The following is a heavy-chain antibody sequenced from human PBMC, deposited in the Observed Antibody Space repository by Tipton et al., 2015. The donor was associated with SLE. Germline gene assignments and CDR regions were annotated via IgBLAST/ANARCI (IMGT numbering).Heavy chain of an antibody. D-gene: IGHD3-22*01. V-gene: IGHV4-34*01. Sequence: TLSLTCAVYGGSFTIHFWSWIRQPPGKALEWIGEINPSGSTKYNPSLTSRLSISADTSKNQFSLKLSSVTAADTAIYYCARGGIYHDDSGNFDYWGQGTLVTASS. CDR3: ARGGIYHDDSGNFDY. J-gene: IGHJ4*02. CDR1: GGSFTIHF. CDR2: INPSGST.